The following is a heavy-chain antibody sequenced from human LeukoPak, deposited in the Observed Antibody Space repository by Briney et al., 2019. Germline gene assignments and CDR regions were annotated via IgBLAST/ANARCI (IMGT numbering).Heavy chain of an antibody. D-gene: IGHD2-15*01. CDR2: IKSKSDGGTI. CDR1: GFTFSDAW. V-gene: IGHV3-15*01. J-gene: IGHJ1*01. CDR3: TTRRQDGW. Sequence: KARGSLRLSCVGSGFTFSDAWMSWVRQAPGKGLEWVGRIKSKSDGGTIDYAAPVKGRFTISRDDSRNTLYLQMNSLKTEDTAVYYCTTRRQDGWWGQGTLVTVS.